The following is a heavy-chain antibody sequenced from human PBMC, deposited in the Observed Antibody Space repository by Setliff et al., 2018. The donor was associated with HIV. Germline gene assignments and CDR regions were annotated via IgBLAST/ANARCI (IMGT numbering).Heavy chain of an antibody. CDR1: EYTFTDYF. D-gene: IGHD7-27*01. CDR3: ARQLSNSLDF. J-gene: IGHJ4*02. CDR2: IGPNHGDA. Sequence: GASVKVSCKASEYTFTDYFIHWVRQAPGQGLEWMGWIGPNHGDARLTETFRGRVTMTRDTSLNTAYVELSGLRSDDTAVYFCARQLSNSLDFWGQGTLVTVSS. V-gene: IGHV1-2*02.